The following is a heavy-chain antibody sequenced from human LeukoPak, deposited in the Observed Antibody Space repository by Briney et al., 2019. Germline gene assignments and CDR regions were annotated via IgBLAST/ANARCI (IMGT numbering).Heavy chain of an antibody. CDR3: ARGGTAFYI. CDR2: IYHSGST. V-gene: IGHV4-30-2*01. CDR1: GGSISSGHSS. D-gene: IGHD1-26*01. J-gene: IGHJ3*02. Sequence: SETLSLTCAVSGGSISSGHSSWNWFRQPPGKGLEWIGYIYHSGSTYYNPSLKSRVAISVDKSKNQFSLKLRSVTAADTALYYRARGGTAFYIWGQGTMVTVSS.